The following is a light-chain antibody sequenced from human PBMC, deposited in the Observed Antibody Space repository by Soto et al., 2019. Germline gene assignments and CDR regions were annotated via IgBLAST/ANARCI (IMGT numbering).Light chain of an antibody. J-gene: IGLJ3*02. CDR3: CSYAGSRSWV. Sequence: QSALTQPASVSGSPGQSITISCTGTSSDVGSYNLVSWCQHHPGKAPKLMIYEVSKWPSGVSNRFSGSKSGNTASLTISGLQAEDEADYYCCSYAGSRSWVFGGGTKLTVL. CDR1: SSDVGSYNL. CDR2: EVS. V-gene: IGLV2-23*02.